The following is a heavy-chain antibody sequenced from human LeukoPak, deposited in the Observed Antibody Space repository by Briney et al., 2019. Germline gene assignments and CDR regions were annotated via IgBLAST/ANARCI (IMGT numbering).Heavy chain of an antibody. CDR3: ARYGSGNYFDY. Sequence: PSETLSLTCAVYGGSFSGYYWSWIRQPPGKGLEWIGEINHSGSTNCNPSLKSRVTISVDTSKNQFSLKLSSVTAADTAVYYYARYGSGNYFDYWGQGTLVTVSS. CDR1: GGSFSGYY. V-gene: IGHV4-34*01. D-gene: IGHD3-10*01. J-gene: IGHJ4*02. CDR2: INHSGST.